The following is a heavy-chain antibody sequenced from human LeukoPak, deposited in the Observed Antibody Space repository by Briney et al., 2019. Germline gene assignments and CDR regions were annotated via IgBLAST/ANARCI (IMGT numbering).Heavy chain of an antibody. CDR3: ARRRVAAAGTGRTHDY. D-gene: IGHD6-13*01. CDR2: IYHSGST. Sequence: SETLSLTCTVSGYSISSGYYWGWIRQPPGKGLEWIGSIYHSGSTYYNPSLKSRVTISVDTSKNQFSLKLSSVTAADTAVYYCARRRVAAAGTGRTHDYWGQGTLVTVSS. V-gene: IGHV4-38-2*02. CDR1: GYSISSGYY. J-gene: IGHJ4*02.